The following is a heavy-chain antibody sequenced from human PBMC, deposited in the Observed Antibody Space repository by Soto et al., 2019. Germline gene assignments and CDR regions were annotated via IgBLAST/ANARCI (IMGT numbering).Heavy chain of an antibody. D-gene: IGHD3-22*01. J-gene: IGHJ4*02. V-gene: IGHV1-46*01. Sequence: ASVKVSCKASGYTFTSYYMLWVRQAPGQGLEWMGIINPSGGSTSYAQKFQGRVTMTRDTSTSTVYMELSSLRSEDTAVYYCARDIRRYYDSSGYHLFDYWGQGTLVTVSS. CDR1: GYTFTSYY. CDR2: INPSGGST. CDR3: ARDIRRYYDSSGYHLFDY.